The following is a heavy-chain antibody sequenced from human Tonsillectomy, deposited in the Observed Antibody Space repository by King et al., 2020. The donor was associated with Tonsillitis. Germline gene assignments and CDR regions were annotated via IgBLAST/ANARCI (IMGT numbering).Heavy chain of an antibody. D-gene: IGHD3-16*01. CDR1: GFTFSSYW. V-gene: IGHV3-7*04. CDR3: AREGGRGGRADY. CDR2: IKQDGSEK. Sequence: VQLVESGGGLVQPGGALRLSCAASGFTFSSYWMSWVRQAPGKGLEWVANIKQDGSEKYYVESLKGRFTISRENAKNALYLQMNSLRAEDTAVYYCAREGGRGGRADYWGQGTLVTVSS. J-gene: IGHJ4*02.